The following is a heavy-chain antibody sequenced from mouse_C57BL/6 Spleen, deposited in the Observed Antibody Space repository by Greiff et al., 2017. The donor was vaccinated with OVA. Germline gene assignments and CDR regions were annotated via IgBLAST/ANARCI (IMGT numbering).Heavy chain of an antibody. CDR1: GYTFTSYW. D-gene: IGHD2-1*01. CDR3: ARSDLLWSYFDY. V-gene: IGHV1-72*01. CDR2: LDPNSGGT. Sequence: QVQLKQPGAELVKPGASVKLSCKASGYTFTSYWMHWVKQRPGRGLEWLGRLDPNSGGTKYNEKFKSKATLTVDKPSSTAYMQLSSLTAEDSAVYYCARSDLLWSYFDYWGKGTTLTGSS. J-gene: IGHJ2*01.